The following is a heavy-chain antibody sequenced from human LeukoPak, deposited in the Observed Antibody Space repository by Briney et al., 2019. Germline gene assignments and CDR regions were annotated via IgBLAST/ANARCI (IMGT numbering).Heavy chain of an antibody. Sequence: GESLKISCKGSGYSFTSYWISWVRQMPGKGREWMGRIDPSDSYTNYSPSFQGHVTISADKSISTAYLQWSSLKASDTAMYYCARHESSGKWFGELDYFDYWGQGTLVTVSS. CDR1: GYSFTSYW. J-gene: IGHJ4*02. V-gene: IGHV5-10-1*01. CDR3: ARHESSGKWFGELDYFDY. D-gene: IGHD3-10*01. CDR2: IDPSDSYT.